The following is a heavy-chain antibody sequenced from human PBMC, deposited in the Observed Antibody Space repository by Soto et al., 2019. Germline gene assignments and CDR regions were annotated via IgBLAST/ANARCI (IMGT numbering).Heavy chain of an antibody. CDR2: ITDNGGST. CDR1: GFTVSRDG. CDR3: ARDREEMATINAFDI. Sequence: GGSLRLSCASSGFTVSRDGMSWVRQAPGKGLEWVSLITDNGGSTYYADSVKGRFTISRDNTKNTLFLQMNSLRAEDTAVYYCARDREEMATINAFDIWGQGTMVTVSS. D-gene: IGHD5-12*01. J-gene: IGHJ3*02. V-gene: IGHV3-23*01.